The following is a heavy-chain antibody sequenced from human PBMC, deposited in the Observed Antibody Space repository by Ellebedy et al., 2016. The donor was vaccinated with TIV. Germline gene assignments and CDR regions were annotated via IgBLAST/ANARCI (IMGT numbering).Heavy chain of an antibody. J-gene: IGHJ1*01. D-gene: IGHD2-15*01. CDR3: ALDCSAGSCTAEYFQH. CDR2: ISAYSGDT. V-gene: IGHV1-18*04. Sequence: AASVKVSCKASGYIFSTYGITWVRQAPGQGLEWMGWISAYSGDTTYAQKLQGRVTMTTDTPTTTAYMDLRGLRSDDTAVYYCALDCSAGSCTAEYFQHWGQGTLVTVSS. CDR1: GYIFSTYG.